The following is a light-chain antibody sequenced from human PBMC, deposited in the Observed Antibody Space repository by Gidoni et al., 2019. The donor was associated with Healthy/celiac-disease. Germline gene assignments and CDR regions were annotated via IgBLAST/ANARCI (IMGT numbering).Light chain of an antibody. CDR1: QSISSY. Sequence: DIQMTQSPSSLSASVGDRVTITFRARQSISSYLNWYQQKPGKAPKLLIYAASSLQSGVPSRFSGSGSGTDFTLTISSLQPEDFATYYCQQSYSTLWTFGQGTKVEIK. V-gene: IGKV1-39*01. CDR3: QQSYSTLWT. CDR2: AAS. J-gene: IGKJ1*01.